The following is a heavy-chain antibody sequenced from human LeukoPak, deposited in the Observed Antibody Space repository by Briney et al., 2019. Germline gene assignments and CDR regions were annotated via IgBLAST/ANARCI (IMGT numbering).Heavy chain of an antibody. D-gene: IGHD2-2*01. CDR3: ARRRSCSSTSCYGKYFDY. CDR1: GESHSRFY. J-gene: IGHJ4*02. Sequence: PSETLSLTCAVSGESHSRFYWSWIRQSPGRGLEWIGEINHSGSTNYNPSLKSRVTISVDTSKNQFSLKLSSVTAADTAVYYCARRRSCSSTSCYGKYFDYWGQGTLVTVSS. V-gene: IGHV4-34*01. CDR2: INHSGST.